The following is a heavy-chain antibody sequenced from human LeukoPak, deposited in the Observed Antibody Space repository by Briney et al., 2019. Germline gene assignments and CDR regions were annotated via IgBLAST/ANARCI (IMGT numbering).Heavy chain of an antibody. V-gene: IGHV4-39*07. J-gene: IGHJ3*02. Sequence: SETLSLTCTVSGGPISSSSYYWGWIRQPPGKGLEWIGNIFYSGSTYYSPSLRSRVTISLDTSRNQFSLKLNSVTAADTAVYYCAKSNGYGLVDIWGRGTMVTVSS. D-gene: IGHD3-10*01. CDR1: GGPISSSSYY. CDR2: IFYSGST. CDR3: AKSNGYGLVDI.